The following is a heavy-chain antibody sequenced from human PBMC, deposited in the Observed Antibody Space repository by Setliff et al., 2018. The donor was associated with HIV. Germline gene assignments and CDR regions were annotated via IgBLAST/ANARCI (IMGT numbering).Heavy chain of an antibody. Sequence: GASVKVSCKASGYTFTDNYIHWVRQAPGQGLEWMAWINSASGGTNYAQNFQGRVTVTRDTSINTVYLELSSLTSDDTAVYFCARVLSVTMIRGAHGYWGQGTLVTVSS. J-gene: IGHJ4*02. D-gene: IGHD3-10*01. CDR1: GYTFTDNY. CDR3: ARVLSVTMIRGAHGY. CDR2: INSASGGT. V-gene: IGHV1-2*02.